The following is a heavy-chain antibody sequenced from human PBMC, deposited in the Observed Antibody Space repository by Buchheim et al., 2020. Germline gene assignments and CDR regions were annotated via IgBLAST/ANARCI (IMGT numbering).Heavy chain of an antibody. Sequence: QVQLQESGPGLVKPSEPLSPTCTVSGGSISSYYWSWIRQPPGKGLEWIGYIYYSGSTNYNPSLKSRVTISVDTSKNQFSLKLSSVTAADTAVYYCARRGRGLGYCRSTTCYTAFDNWGQGTL. CDR2: IYYSGST. J-gene: IGHJ4*02. CDR3: ARRGRGLGYCRSTTCYTAFDN. D-gene: IGHD2-2*02. CDR1: GGSISSYY. V-gene: IGHV4-59*01.